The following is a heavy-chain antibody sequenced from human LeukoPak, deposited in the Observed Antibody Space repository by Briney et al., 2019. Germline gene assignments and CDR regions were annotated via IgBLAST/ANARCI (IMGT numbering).Heavy chain of an antibody. CDR1: GFTFSTYG. CDR3: ARAGISVEGVYYYGMDV. V-gene: IGHV3-33*01. J-gene: IGHJ6*02. D-gene: IGHD6-19*01. Sequence: PGGSLRLSCAASGFTFSTYGMHWVRQAPGKGLEWVAVIWYDGSNKYYADSVQGRFTISRDNSKNMLYLQMNSLRAEDTAMYYSARAGISVEGVYYYGMDVWGQGTTVTVSS. CDR2: IWYDGSNK.